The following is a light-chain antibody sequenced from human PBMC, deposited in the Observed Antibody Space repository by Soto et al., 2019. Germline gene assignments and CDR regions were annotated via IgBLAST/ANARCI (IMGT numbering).Light chain of an antibody. CDR2: GSS. Sequence: IVLTQSPATLSVSPGERVTLSCMASENVGTNLAWYQQRPGQPPRLLIYGSSTRATGISATFSGSGSRTEFTLTISSLQSEDSAVYYCQQYNNWGLSFGGGTRVEIK. CDR1: ENVGTN. V-gene: IGKV3D-15*01. CDR3: QQYNNWGLS. J-gene: IGKJ4*01.